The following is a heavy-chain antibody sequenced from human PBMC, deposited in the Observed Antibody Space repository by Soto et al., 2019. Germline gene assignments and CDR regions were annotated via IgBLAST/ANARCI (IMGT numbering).Heavy chain of an antibody. V-gene: IGHV4-30-4*01. J-gene: IGHJ6*02. Sequence: PSETLSLTCTVSGGSISSGDYYWSWIRQPPGKGLEWIGYIHYSGSTYYNPSLKSRVTISVDTSKNQFSLKLSSVTAADTAVYYCATESSAAASEDYYYGMDVWGQGTTVTVSS. CDR3: ATESSAAASEDYYYGMDV. CDR1: GGSISSGDYY. D-gene: IGHD6-13*01. CDR2: IHYSGST.